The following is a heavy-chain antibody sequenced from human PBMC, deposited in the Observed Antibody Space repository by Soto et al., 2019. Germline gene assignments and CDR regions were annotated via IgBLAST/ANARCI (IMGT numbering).Heavy chain of an antibody. D-gene: IGHD3-16*01. CDR2: INPSGGST. Sequence: VKVSCKASGYTFTSYYMHWVLQAPGQGLEWMGIINPSGGSTSYAQKFQGIVTMTRHTSTSTVYMELSSLRSEDTAVYYCAAHFLLYVASYYYYYGMEVWGQGTTVTVSS. V-gene: IGHV1-46*01. CDR1: GYTFTSYY. J-gene: IGHJ6*02. CDR3: AAHFLLYVASYYYYYGMEV.